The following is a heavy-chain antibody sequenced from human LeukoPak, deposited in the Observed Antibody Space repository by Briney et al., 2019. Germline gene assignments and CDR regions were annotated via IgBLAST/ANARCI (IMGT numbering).Heavy chain of an antibody. CDR2: ISGSGGGT. J-gene: IGHJ4*02. V-gene: IGHV3-23*01. Sequence: GGSLRLSCTASGFTFSSHGMSWVRQAPEKGLEWVSTISGSGGGTYYADSVKGRFTISRDDSKNTLYLQMNSLRAEDTAVYYCVKDLGRYRNNCFDYWGQGTLVTVSS. D-gene: IGHD1-26*01. CDR1: GFTFSSHG. CDR3: VKDLGRYRNNCFDY.